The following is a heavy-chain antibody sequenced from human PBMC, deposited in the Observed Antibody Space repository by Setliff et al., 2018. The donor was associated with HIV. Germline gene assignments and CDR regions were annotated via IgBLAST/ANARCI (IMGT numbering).Heavy chain of an antibody. D-gene: IGHD2-15*01. J-gene: IGHJ3*02. CDR3: ARFPLLHKNAFDI. CDR1: GGSISSYY. CDR2: IYTSGST. V-gene: IGHV4-4*09. Sequence: LSLTCTVSGGSISSYYWSWIRQPPGKGLEWIGYIYTSGSTNYNPSLKSRVTISVDTSKNQFSLKLSSVTAADTAVYYCARFPLLHKNAFDIWGQGTMVTVSS.